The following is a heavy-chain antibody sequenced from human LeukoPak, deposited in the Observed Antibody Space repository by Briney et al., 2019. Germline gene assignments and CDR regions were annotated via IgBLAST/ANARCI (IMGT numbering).Heavy chain of an antibody. Sequence: GGSLRLSCAASGFTFSSYAMHWVRQAPGKGLEWVAVISYDGSNKYYADSVKGRFTISRDNSKNTLYLQMNSLRAEDTAVYYCREGENDYWGQGTLVTVSS. CDR3: REGENDY. V-gene: IGHV3-30-3*01. CDR1: GFTFSSYA. CDR2: ISYDGSNK. J-gene: IGHJ4*02.